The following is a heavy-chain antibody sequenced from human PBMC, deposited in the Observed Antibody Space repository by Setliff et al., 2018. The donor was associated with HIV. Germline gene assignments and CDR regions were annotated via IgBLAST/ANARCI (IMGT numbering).Heavy chain of an antibody. CDR3: VRRDVRLLNGFDF. V-gene: IGHV5-51*04. Sequence: GGSLKPSCQGSQYTFTTYWLGWVRQVPGRGLEWMALIYPSDSNIYYNPSFQDRVTITVEKPIATAYLQWSSLKTSDTAIYYCVRRDVRLLNGFDFWGQGTMVTVTS. D-gene: IGHD2-21*02. CDR1: QYTFTTYW. J-gene: IGHJ3*01. CDR2: IYPSDSNI.